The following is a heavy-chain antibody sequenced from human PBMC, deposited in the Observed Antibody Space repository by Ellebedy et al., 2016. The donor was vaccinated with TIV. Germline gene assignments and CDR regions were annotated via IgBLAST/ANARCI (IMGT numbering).Heavy chain of an antibody. J-gene: IGHJ6*02. CDR2: MNPNSGNT. CDR1: GYTFTSYD. V-gene: IGHV1-8*01. Sequence: AASVKVSCKASGYTFTSYDINWVRQATGQGLEWMGWMNPNSGNTEYAQKFQGRVTMTRNTSITTAFMELSSLRSEDTAVYYCARRLAVAGMDYYYYGMDVWGQGTTVTVSS. CDR3: ARRLAVAGMDYYYYGMDV. D-gene: IGHD6-19*01.